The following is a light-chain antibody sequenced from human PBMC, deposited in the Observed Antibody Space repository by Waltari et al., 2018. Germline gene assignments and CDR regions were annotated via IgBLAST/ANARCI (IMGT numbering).Light chain of an antibody. J-gene: IGLJ2*01. CDR2: KNI. CDR1: ILATTS. CDR3: YSAADNRL. Sequence: SYELPQPSSVSVPPGQTARITCSGDILATTSVRWFQLKPGQAPVLVIYKNIERPSGVPERFSGSSSGTTVTLTISGAQVEDEADYYCYSAADNRLFGGGTKLTVL. V-gene: IGLV3-27*01.